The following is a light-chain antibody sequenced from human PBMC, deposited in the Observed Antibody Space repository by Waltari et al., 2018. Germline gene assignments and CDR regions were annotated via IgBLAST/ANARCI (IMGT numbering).Light chain of an antibody. Sequence: DIQMTQSPSSLSASVGDRVTITCRASQGIRNDLAWYQQKPGKAPKRLIYAGSSLQSGVPSRFSGSGSGTEFTLTISSLQPEDFATYYCLQVNSYPRTFGQGTKLDIK. CDR3: LQVNSYPRT. V-gene: IGKV1-17*01. J-gene: IGKJ2*01. CDR1: QGIRND. CDR2: AGS.